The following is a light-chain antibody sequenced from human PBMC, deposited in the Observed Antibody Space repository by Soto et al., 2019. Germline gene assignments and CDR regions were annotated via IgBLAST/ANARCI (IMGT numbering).Light chain of an antibody. CDR3: SSYTRSSTLGV. CDR2: DVS. CDR1: SSDVGGYNY. Sequence: QSALTQPASVSGSPGQSITISCTGTSSDVGGYNYVSWYQQHPGKAPKLMIYDVSNRPSGVSNRFSGSKSGNTASLTISGLQDEDEADYYCSSYTRSSTLGVFGTGTKLTVL. V-gene: IGLV2-14*01. J-gene: IGLJ1*01.